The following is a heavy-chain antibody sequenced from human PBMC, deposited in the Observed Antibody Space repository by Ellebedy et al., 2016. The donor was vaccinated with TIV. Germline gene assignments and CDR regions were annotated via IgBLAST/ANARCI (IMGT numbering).Heavy chain of an antibody. Sequence: GGSLRLXCADSGFTISSYGMHWVRRPPGKGLEWVAVISYDGSNKHYSDSVKGRFTISKDNSKNTLYLHMNSLRAEDTAVYYCAKVMTSLTMLYYDYYAMDVWGQGTTVTVSS. D-gene: IGHD4-17*01. CDR2: ISYDGSNK. CDR1: GFTISSYG. CDR3: AKVMTSLTMLYYDYYAMDV. J-gene: IGHJ6*02. V-gene: IGHV3-30*18.